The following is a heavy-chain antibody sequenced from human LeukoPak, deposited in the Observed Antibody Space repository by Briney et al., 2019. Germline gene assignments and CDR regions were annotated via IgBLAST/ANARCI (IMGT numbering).Heavy chain of an antibody. D-gene: IGHD6-19*01. V-gene: IGHV1-69*13. Sequence: SVKVSCKASGGTFSSYGISWVRQAPGQGLEWMGGIIPIFGTANYAQKFQGRVTITADESTSTAYMELSSLRSEDTAVYYCAREGWASSYYFDYWGQGILVTVSS. J-gene: IGHJ4*02. CDR3: AREGWASSYYFDY. CDR1: GGTFSSYG. CDR2: IIPIFGTA.